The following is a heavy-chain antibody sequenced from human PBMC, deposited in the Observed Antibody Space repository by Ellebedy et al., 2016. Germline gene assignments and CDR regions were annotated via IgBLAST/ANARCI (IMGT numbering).Heavy chain of an antibody. J-gene: IGHJ1*01. D-gene: IGHD2-15*01. CDR3: ASVPWSGFTY. CDR1: GDSISGHS. Sequence: SETLSLXXTLSGDSISGHSWIWIRQSPGKRLEWIGDIHYGASPNSNPSLESRVTISIDRSQNQVSLKLRSVTPADTAVYYCASVPWSGFTYWGRGTLVTVSS. V-gene: IGHV4-59*11. CDR2: IHYGASP.